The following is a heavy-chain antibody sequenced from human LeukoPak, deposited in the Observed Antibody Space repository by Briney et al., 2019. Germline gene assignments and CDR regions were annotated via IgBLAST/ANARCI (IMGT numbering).Heavy chain of an antibody. D-gene: IGHD6-19*01. Sequence: GGSLRLSCAASGFTFSTYAMSSVRQAPGKGLEWVSAISGSGGSTYYADSVKGRFTISRDNSRNTLYLQMNSLRAEDTAVYYCAKDDHGGSGWRDYYDYWGQGTLVTVSS. CDR1: GFTFSTYA. V-gene: IGHV3-23*01. J-gene: IGHJ4*02. CDR3: AKDDHGGSGWRDYYDY. CDR2: ISGSGGST.